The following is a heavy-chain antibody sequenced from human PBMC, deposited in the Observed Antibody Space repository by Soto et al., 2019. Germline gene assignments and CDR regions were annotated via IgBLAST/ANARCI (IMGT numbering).Heavy chain of an antibody. CDR1: GYTFTSYG. Sequence: ASVKVSCKASGYTFTSYGISWVRQAPGQGLEWMGWISAYNGNTNYAQKLQGRVTMTTDTSTSTAYMELRSLRSDDTAVYYCARDLVAATDRNYGMDVWGQGTTVTGSS. CDR2: ISAYNGNT. V-gene: IGHV1-18*01. CDR3: ARDLVAATDRNYGMDV. D-gene: IGHD6-13*01. J-gene: IGHJ6*02.